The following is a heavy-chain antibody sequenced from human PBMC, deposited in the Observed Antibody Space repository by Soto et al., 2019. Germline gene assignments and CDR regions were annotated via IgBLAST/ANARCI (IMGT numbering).Heavy chain of an antibody. CDR2: ISGSGDST. V-gene: IGHV3-23*01. CDR3: APDSRGTFPNWFDP. Sequence: EVQLLESGGSLVQPGESLRLSCAGSGFTFSSYAIGWVRQAPGKGLEWVSSISGSGDSTYYADSVKGRFTISRDNSKSTLYLQMNSLRAEDTAVYYCAPDSRGTFPNWFDPWGQGTMVTVSS. J-gene: IGHJ5*02. CDR1: GFTFSSYA. D-gene: IGHD3-22*01.